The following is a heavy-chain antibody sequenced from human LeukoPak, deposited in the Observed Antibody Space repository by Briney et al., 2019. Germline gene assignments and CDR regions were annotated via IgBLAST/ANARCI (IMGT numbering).Heavy chain of an antibody. CDR3: ARASSSWYTDYYYYMDV. J-gene: IGHJ6*03. Sequence: PSETLSLTCAVYGGSFSGYYWSWIRQPPGKGLEWIGEINHSGSTNYNPSLKSRVTISVDTSKNQFSLKLSSVTAADTAVYYCARASSSWYTDYYYYMDVWGKGTMVTISS. CDR1: GGSFSGYY. V-gene: IGHV4-34*01. CDR2: INHSGST. D-gene: IGHD6-13*01.